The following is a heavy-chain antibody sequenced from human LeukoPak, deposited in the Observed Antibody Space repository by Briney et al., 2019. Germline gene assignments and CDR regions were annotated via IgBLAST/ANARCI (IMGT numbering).Heavy chain of an antibody. CDR2: ISSSGTYI. CDR3: ARASEYYDILTGSKWAFDI. CDR1: GFTFRTYS. D-gene: IGHD3-9*01. J-gene: IGHJ3*02. V-gene: IGHV3-21*01. Sequence: GGSLRLSCAASGFTFRTYSMNWVRQAPGKGLEWVSSISSSGTYIYYADSVKGRFTISRDNAKNSLYLQMNSLRDEDTAVYYCARASEYYDILTGSKWAFDIWGQGTMVTVSS.